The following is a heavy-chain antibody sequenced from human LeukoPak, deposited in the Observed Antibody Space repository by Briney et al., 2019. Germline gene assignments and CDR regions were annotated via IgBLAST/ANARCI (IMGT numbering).Heavy chain of an antibody. CDR2: ISYDGSNK. D-gene: IGHD2-15*01. Sequence: PGGSLRLSCAASGFTFSSYGMHLVRQAPGKGLEWVAVISYDGSNKYYADSVEGRFTISRDNSKNTLYLQMNSLRAEDTAVYYCAKGGGSYYFDYWGQGTLVTVSS. V-gene: IGHV3-30*18. J-gene: IGHJ4*02. CDR1: GFTFSSYG. CDR3: AKGGGSYYFDY.